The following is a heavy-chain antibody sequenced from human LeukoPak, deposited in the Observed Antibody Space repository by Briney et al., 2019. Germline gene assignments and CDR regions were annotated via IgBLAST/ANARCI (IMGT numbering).Heavy chain of an antibody. CDR3: ARGERDIVVVPAAPYYYYYYGMDV. CDR2: MNPNGGNT. J-gene: IGHJ6*02. D-gene: IGHD2-2*01. Sequence: ASVKVSCKASGYTFTSYGISWVRQATGQGLEWMGWMNPNGGNTGYAQKFQGRVTMTRNTSISTAYMELSSLRSEDTAVYYCARGERDIVVVPAAPYYYYYYGMDVWGQGTTVTVSS. V-gene: IGHV1-8*02. CDR1: GYTFTSYG.